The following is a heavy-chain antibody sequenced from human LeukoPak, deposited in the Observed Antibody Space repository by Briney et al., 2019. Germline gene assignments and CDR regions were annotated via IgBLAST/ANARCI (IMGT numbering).Heavy chain of an antibody. CDR2: INHSGST. J-gene: IGHJ4*02. D-gene: IGHD3-10*01. Sequence: SETLSLTCAVYGGSFSGYYWSWIRQPPGKGLEWIGEINHSGSTNYNPSLKSRVTISVDTSKNQFSLKLSSVTAADTAVYYCAREPRITMVRGVIIGYFDYWGQGTLVTVSS. V-gene: IGHV4-34*01. CDR3: AREPRITMVRGVIIGYFDY. CDR1: GGSFSGYY.